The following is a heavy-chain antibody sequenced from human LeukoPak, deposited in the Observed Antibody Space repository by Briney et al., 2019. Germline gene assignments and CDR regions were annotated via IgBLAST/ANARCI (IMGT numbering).Heavy chain of an antibody. CDR2: IKEDGSEK. D-gene: IGHD2-15*01. Sequence: GGSLRLSCAASGFTFSSYWMSWVRQAPGKGLEWVAKIKEDGSEKYYVDSVKGRFTISRDNAKNSVYLQMNSLRAEDTAVYYCAREGDYYCSGGSCYDYWGQGTLVTVSS. V-gene: IGHV3-7*01. CDR3: AREGDYYCSGGSCYDY. CDR1: GFTFSSYW. J-gene: IGHJ4*02.